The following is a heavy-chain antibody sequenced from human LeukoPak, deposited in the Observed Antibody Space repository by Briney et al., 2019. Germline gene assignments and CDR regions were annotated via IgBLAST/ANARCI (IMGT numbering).Heavy chain of an antibody. V-gene: IGHV4-39*07. D-gene: IGHD1-1*01. Sequence: SETLSLTCTVSGGSISSSSYYWGWIRQPPGKGLEWIGSIYYSGSTYYNPSLKSRVTISVDTSKNQFSLKLSSVTAADTAVYYCARDPQLHPRSYWYFDLWGRGTLVTVSS. CDR1: GGSISSSSYY. CDR2: IYYSGST. J-gene: IGHJ2*01. CDR3: ARDPQLHPRSYWYFDL.